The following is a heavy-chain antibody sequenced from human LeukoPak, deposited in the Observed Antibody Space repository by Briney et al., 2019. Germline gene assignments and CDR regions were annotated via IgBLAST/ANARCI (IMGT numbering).Heavy chain of an antibody. J-gene: IGHJ5*02. Sequence: GGSLRLFCAASGFTFSSYGMSWVRHAPGKGLEWVSAISGSGGSTYYADSVKGRFTISRDNSKNTLYLQMNSLRAEDTAVYYCEKHFDWLLNWFDPWGQGILVTVSS. CDR3: EKHFDWLLNWFDP. CDR2: ISGSGGST. V-gene: IGHV3-23*01. D-gene: IGHD3-9*01. CDR1: GFTFSSYG.